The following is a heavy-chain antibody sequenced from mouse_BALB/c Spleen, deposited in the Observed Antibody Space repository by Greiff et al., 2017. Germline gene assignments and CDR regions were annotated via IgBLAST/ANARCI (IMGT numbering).Heavy chain of an antibody. Sequence: EVQRVESGPGLVKPSQSLSLTCSVTGYSITSGYYWNWIRQFPGNKLEWMGYISYDGSNNYNPSLKNRISITRDTSKNQFFLKLNSVTTEDTATYYCARDWDYGNLDYWGQGTTLTVSS. CDR1: GYSITSGYY. J-gene: IGHJ2*01. V-gene: IGHV3-6*02. D-gene: IGHD2-1*01. CDR2: ISYDGSN. CDR3: ARDWDYGNLDY.